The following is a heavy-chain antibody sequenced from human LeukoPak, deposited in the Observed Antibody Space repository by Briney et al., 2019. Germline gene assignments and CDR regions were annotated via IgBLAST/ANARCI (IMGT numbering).Heavy chain of an antibody. J-gene: IGHJ4*02. CDR3: VYRLSFDS. Sequence: GGSLRLSCSASGVTFSTSTMHWVRQAPGKGLEYVSAISSNGGSTYYADSVKGRFTISRDNSKNTMYLQMSSLRADDTALYYCVYRLSFDSWGQGTLVTVSS. V-gene: IGHV3-64D*06. D-gene: IGHD4-11*01. CDR1: GVTFSTST. CDR2: ISSNGGST.